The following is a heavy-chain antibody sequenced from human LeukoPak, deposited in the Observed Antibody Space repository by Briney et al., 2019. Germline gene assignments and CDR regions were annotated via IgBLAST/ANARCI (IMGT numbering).Heavy chain of an antibody. J-gene: IGHJ6*03. CDR2: LYTAGDT. V-gene: IGHV3-13*01. CDR1: GFTFSSYD. D-gene: IGHD6-6*01. CDR3: ARGSSSYYYMDV. Sequence: GGSLRLSCADSGFTFSSYDMHWVRQATGKGLEWVSTLYTAGDTYYPGSVKGRFTISREKAKNSLYLQMNSLRAADTAVYYCARGSSSYYYMDVWGKGTTVTVSS.